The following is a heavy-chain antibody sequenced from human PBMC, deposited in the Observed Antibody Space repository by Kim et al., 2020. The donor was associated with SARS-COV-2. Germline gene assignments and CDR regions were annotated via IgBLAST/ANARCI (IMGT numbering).Heavy chain of an antibody. CDR3: ARDRGNWNDYENWFDP. Sequence: GGSLRLSCAASGFTFSSYSMNWVRQAPGKGLEWVSSISSSSSYIYYADSVKGRFTISRDNAKNSLYLQMNSLRAEDTAVYYCARDRGNWNDYENWFDPWGQGTLVTVSS. CDR2: ISSSSSYI. D-gene: IGHD1-1*01. J-gene: IGHJ5*02. CDR1: GFTFSSYS. V-gene: IGHV3-21*01.